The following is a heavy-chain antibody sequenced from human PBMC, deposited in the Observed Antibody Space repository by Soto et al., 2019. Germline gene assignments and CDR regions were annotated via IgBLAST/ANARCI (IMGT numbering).Heavy chain of an antibody. Sequence: PSETLSLTCTVSGGSISSYYWSWIRQPAGKGLEWIGRIYTSGITKYNPSLESRVTMSVDTSKNQFSLSLSSVTAADTAVYYCARGPGSYNWFDSWGQGTLVTVPS. CDR3: ARGPGSYNWFDS. V-gene: IGHV4-4*07. CDR1: GGSISSYY. J-gene: IGHJ5*01. D-gene: IGHD3-10*01. CDR2: IYTSGIT.